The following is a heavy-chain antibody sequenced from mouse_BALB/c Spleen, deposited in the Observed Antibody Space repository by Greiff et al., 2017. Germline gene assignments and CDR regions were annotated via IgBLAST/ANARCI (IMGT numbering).Heavy chain of an antibody. CDR1: GFTFSDFF. Sequence: DVMLVESGGGLVQPGGSLRLSCATSGFTFSDFFMEWVRQPPGKRLEWIAASRNKANDYTTEYSASVKGRFIVSRDTSQSILYLQMNALRAEDTAIYYCARDANYGNYVFAYWGQGTLVTVSA. D-gene: IGHD2-1*01. CDR3: ARDANYGNYVFAY. CDR2: SRNKANDYTT. J-gene: IGHJ3*01. V-gene: IGHV7-1*02.